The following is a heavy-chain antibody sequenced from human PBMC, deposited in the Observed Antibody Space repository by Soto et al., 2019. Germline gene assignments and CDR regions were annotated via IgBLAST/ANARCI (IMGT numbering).Heavy chain of an antibody. Sequence: QLQLQESGPGLVKPSETLSLTCTVSGGSISSSSYYWGWIRQPPGKGLDWIGSIYYSGSTYYNPSLKSRVTISVDTSKNQFSLKRSSVTAAETAVYYCAGQPIGDSGYDSDYWGQGTLVTVSS. D-gene: IGHD5-12*01. CDR2: IYYSGST. CDR1: GGSISSSSYY. V-gene: IGHV4-39*01. J-gene: IGHJ4*02. CDR3: AGQPIGDSGYDSDY.